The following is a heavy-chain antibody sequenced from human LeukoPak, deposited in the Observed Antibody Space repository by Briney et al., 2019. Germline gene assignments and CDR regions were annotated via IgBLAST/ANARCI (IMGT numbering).Heavy chain of an antibody. CDR2: IIPILGIA. Sequence: SVKVSCKASGGTFSSYTISWVRQAPGQGLEWMGRIIPILGIANYAQKFQGRVTITADKSTSTAYMEPSSLRSEDTAVYYCARDYENCSSTSCRLFQHWGQGTLVTVSS. J-gene: IGHJ1*01. CDR1: GGTFSSYT. D-gene: IGHD2-2*01. V-gene: IGHV1-69*02. CDR3: ARDYENCSSTSCRLFQH.